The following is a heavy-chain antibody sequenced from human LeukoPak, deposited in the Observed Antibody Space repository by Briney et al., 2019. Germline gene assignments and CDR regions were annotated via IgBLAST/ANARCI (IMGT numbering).Heavy chain of an antibody. D-gene: IGHD2-21*02. CDR3: ARGRGLLFHWFDP. V-gene: IGHV1-8*02. Sequence: ASVKVTCKASGYTFTSYAMNWVRRAPGQGLEWMGWMNPNSGNTGYAQKFQGRVTMTRNTSISTAYMELSSLRSEDTAVYYCARGRGLLFHWFDPWGQGTLVTVSS. CDR1: GYTFTSYA. J-gene: IGHJ5*02. CDR2: MNPNSGNT.